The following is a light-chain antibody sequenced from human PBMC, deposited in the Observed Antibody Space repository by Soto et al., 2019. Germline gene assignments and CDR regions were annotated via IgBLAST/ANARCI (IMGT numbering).Light chain of an antibody. V-gene: IGLV2-11*01. CDR2: DVN. CDR1: SCDVGGYNY. CDR3: CSYGGSFYV. Sequence: QSVLTQPHSVSGSPGQSVAISCSGTSCDVGGYNYVSWYQQHPGKAPKLIIFDVNKRPSGVPDRFSGSKSGSTASLTISGLQAEDEADYYCCSYGGSFYVFGTGTKVTVL. J-gene: IGLJ1*01.